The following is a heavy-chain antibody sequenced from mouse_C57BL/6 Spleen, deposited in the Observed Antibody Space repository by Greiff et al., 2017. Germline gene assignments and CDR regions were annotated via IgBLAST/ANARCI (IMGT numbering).Heavy chain of an antibody. J-gene: IGHJ4*01. CDR1: GFTFSDYG. D-gene: IGHD1-1*01. Sequence: EVMLVESGGGLVKPGGSLKLSCAASGFTFSDYGMHWVRQAPEMGLEWVAYISGGSSTIYYADPVKGRFTISRDNAKTTLFLQMTSLRSEDTAMYYCARDYYGSRQYYYAMDYWVQGTSATVSS. CDR2: ISGGSSTI. CDR3: ARDYYGSRQYYYAMDY. V-gene: IGHV5-17*01.